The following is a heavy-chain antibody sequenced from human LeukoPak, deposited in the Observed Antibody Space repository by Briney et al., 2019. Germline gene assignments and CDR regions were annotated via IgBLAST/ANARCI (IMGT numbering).Heavy chain of an antibody. CDR2: ISGSGGST. J-gene: IGHJ4*02. D-gene: IGHD3-10*01. CDR3: AKARYYYGSGSSQYYLDY. CDR1: GFTFSFNNYA. V-gene: IGHV3-23*01. Sequence: GGSLRLSCAASGFTFSFNNYAISWVRQAPGKGLEWVSAISGSGGSTYYADSVKGRFTISRDNSKNTLYLQMNSLRAEDTAVYYCAKARYYYGSGSSQYYLDYWGQGTLVTVSS.